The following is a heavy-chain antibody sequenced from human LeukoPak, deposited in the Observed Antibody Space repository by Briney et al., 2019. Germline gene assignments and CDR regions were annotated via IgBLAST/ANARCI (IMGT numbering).Heavy chain of an antibody. CDR1: GGSISSGGYY. D-gene: IGHD4-17*01. J-gene: IGHJ5*02. CDR3: ARRGGDYWFDP. Sequence: PSETQSLTCGVSGGSISSGGYYWSWIRQHPGKGLEWIGYIYYSGSTYYNPSLKSRVTISVDTSKNQFSLKLSSVTAADTAVYYCARRGGDYWFDPWGQGTLVTVSS. CDR2: IYYSGST. V-gene: IGHV4-31*11.